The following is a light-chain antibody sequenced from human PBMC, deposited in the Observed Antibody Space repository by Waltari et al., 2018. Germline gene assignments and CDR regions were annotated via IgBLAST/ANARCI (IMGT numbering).Light chain of an antibody. CDR1: QSVLYSFNNKNC. V-gene: IGKV4-1*01. J-gene: IGKJ2*01. Sequence: DIVMTQSPDSLAGSLGERATINCKSSQSVLYSFNNKNCLSWYQQKPGHPPKLLIYWASTRESGVPERFSGRGSGADFTLTISSLQAEDVAVYYCQQYHSTPYTFGQGTKLEIK. CDR3: QQYHSTPYT. CDR2: WAS.